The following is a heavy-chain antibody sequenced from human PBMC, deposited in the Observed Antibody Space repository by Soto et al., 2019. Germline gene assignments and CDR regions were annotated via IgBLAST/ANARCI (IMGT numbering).Heavy chain of an antibody. CDR3: ARDGSTSWYSYDYHGMDV. Sequence: EVQLVESGGGLVQPGGSLRLSCAASGFTSRTYWLSWVRQVPGKGLEWVANINLDGSEKNYVDSVKGRFTISRDNARNALYLHMSSLRAEDTALYYCARDGSTSWYSYDYHGMDVWGQGTTVTVSS. V-gene: IGHV3-7*05. J-gene: IGHJ6*02. D-gene: IGHD5-18*01. CDR2: INLDGSEK. CDR1: GFTSRTYW.